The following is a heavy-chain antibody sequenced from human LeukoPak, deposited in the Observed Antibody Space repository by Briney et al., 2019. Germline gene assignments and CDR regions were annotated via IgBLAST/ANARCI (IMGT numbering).Heavy chain of an antibody. Sequence: ASVKVSCKASGYTLTSYYMHWVRQAPGQGLKWMAIISPSGGSTFYAQKFQGRVTMTRDMSTSTVYMELSSLRSEDTAVYYCARGLASYMAVWGKGTTVTVSS. CDR3: ARGLASYMAV. D-gene: IGHD2-21*01. V-gene: IGHV1-46*01. CDR2: ISPSGGST. J-gene: IGHJ6*03. CDR1: GYTLTSYY.